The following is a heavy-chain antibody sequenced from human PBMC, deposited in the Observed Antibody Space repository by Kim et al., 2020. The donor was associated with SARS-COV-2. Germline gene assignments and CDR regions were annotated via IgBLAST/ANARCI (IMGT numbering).Heavy chain of an antibody. CDR3: AKGERGPVAGNPWFDP. CDR2: ISGSGGST. V-gene: IGHV3-23*01. Sequence: GGSLRLSCAASGFTFSSYAMSWVRQAPGKGLEWVSAISGSGGSTYYADSVKGRFTISRDNSKNTLYLQMNSLRAEDTAVYYCAKGERGPVAGNPWFDPWGQGTLVTVSS. D-gene: IGHD6-19*01. J-gene: IGHJ5*02. CDR1: GFTFSSYA.